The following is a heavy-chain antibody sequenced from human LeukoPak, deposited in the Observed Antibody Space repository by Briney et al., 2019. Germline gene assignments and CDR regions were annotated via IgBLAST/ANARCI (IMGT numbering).Heavy chain of an antibody. CDR2: INPNSGGT. CDR3: ARASTFYYYGMDV. J-gene: IGHJ6*02. Sequence: ASVKVSCKASGYSFTGYYIHWVRQAPGQGLEWMGWINPNSGGTNYAQKFQGRVTMTRDTSISTAYMELSRLRSDDTAVYYCARASTFYYYGMDVWGQGTTVTVSS. CDR1: GYSFTGYY. D-gene: IGHD3-16*01. V-gene: IGHV1-2*02.